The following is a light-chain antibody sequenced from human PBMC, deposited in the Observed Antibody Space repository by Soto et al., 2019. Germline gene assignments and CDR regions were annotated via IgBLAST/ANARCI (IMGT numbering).Light chain of an antibody. J-gene: IGLJ1*01. Sequence: QSVLTQPPSVSAAPGQKVTISCSGSSSNIGGNSVSWYQQRPGTAPKLLIYDDNQRPSGIPDRFSGSKSGTSATLGITGFQTGDEADYYCGSWDSSLSAYVFGTGTKVTV. CDR1: SSNIGGNS. CDR3: GSWDSSLSAYV. V-gene: IGLV1-51*01. CDR2: DDN.